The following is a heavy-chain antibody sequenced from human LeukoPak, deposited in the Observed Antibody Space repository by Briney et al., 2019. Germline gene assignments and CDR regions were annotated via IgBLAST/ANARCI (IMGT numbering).Heavy chain of an antibody. CDR2: IKSKTDGGTT. Sequence: PGGSLRLSCAASGLTFSDAWMTWVRQAPGKGLEWVGRIKSKTDGGTTDYAAPVKGRFTISRDDSKNTLYLQMNSLKTEDTAVYYCTRQRGSTSLFYYFDYWGQGTLVTVSS. J-gene: IGHJ4*02. CDR3: TRQRGSTSLFYYFDY. D-gene: IGHD2-2*01. V-gene: IGHV3-15*01. CDR1: GLTFSDAW.